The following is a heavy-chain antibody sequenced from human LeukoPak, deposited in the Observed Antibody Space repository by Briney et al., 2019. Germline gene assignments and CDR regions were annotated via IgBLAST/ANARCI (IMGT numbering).Heavy chain of an antibody. CDR3: ATHILTGYYDAFDI. D-gene: IGHD3-9*01. J-gene: IGHJ3*02. CDR1: GGSISSYY. CDR2: IYYSGST. V-gene: IGHV4-59*01. Sequence: SETLSLTCTVSGGSISSYYWSWIRQPPGKGLEWIGYIYYSGSTNYNPSHKSRVTISVDTSKNQFSLKLSSVTAADTAVYYCATHILTGYYDAFDIWGQGTMVTVSS.